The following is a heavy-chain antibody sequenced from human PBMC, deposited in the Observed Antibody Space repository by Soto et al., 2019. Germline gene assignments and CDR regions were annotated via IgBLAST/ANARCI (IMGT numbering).Heavy chain of an antibody. D-gene: IGHD4-17*01. V-gene: IGHV3-30-3*01. CDR3: ARDPGTDYEGYFDY. CDR1: GFTFSSYA. J-gene: IGHJ4*02. CDR2: IAYDGSNK. Sequence: GSLRLSCAASGFTFSSYAMHWVRQATGKGLEWVAVIAYDGSNKYYADSVKGRFTISRDNSKNTLFLQMNSLRDEDTAVYYCARDPGTDYEGYFDYWGQGTLVTVSS.